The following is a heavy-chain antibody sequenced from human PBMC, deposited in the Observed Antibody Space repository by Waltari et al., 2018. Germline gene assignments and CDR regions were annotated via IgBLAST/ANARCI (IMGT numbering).Heavy chain of an antibody. CDR2: VIPIFGTP. V-gene: IGHV1-69*12. D-gene: IGHD1-26*01. Sequence: QVQLVQSGAEVKQPGASVKVSCKASGGTFGTYAITWVQQAPGQGLEWMGGVIPIFGTPNYAPKFQGRVTVSADPSTSTAYLEVRRLISEDTAVYYCAKREIGYAFDIWGHGTMVTVSS. J-gene: IGHJ3*02. CDR1: GGTFGTYA. CDR3: AKREIGYAFDI.